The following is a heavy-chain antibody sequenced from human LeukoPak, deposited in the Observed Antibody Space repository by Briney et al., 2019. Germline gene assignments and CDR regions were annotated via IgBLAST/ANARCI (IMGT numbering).Heavy chain of an antibody. V-gene: IGHV4-34*01. D-gene: IGHD5-18*01. CDR2: INHSGST. CDR1: GGSFSGYY. J-gene: IGHJ4*02. CDR3: ARVSGYSYGKGYFDY. Sequence: SSETLSLTCAVYGGSFSGYYWGWIRQPPGKGLEWIGEINHSGSTNYNPSLKSRVTISVDTSKNQFSLKLSSVTAADTAVYYCARVSGYSYGKGYFDYWGQGTLVTVSS.